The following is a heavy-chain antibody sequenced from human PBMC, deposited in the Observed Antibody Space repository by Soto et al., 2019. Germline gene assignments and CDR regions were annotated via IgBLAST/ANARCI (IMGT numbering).Heavy chain of an antibody. CDR3: ASEDRRAGRYYYYSGMDV. J-gene: IGHJ6*02. CDR1: GDSVSSNSAA. V-gene: IGHV6-1*01. D-gene: IGHD6-19*01. CDR2: TYYRSKWYN. Sequence: SQTLSLPCAISGDSVSSNSAAWNWIRQSPSRGLEWLGRTYYRSKWYNDYAVSVKSRITINPDTSKNQFSLQLNSVTPEDTAVYYCASEDRRAGRYYYYSGMDVWGQGTTVTVYS.